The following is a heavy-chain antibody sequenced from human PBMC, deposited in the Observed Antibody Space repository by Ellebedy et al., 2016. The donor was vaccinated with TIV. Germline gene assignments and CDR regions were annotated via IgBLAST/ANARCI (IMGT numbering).Heavy chain of an antibody. D-gene: IGHD6-13*01. Sequence: SETLSLXCAVYGGSFSGYYWSWIRQPPGKGLEWIGSIYYSGSTYYNPSLKSRVTISVDTSKNQFSLQLNSVTPEDTAVYYCVRAGKGTAAGLFDPWGQGTLVTVSS. J-gene: IGHJ5*02. CDR2: IYYSGST. V-gene: IGHV4-34*01. CDR1: GGSFSGYY. CDR3: VRAGKGTAAGLFDP.